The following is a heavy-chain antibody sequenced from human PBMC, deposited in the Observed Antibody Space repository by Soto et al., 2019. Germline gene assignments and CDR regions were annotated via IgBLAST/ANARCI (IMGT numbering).Heavy chain of an antibody. CDR1: GFTLRSYW. CDR2: ISYDGSNK. V-gene: IGHV3-30*18. Sequence: GGSLRLSCAASGFTLRSYWMSWVRQAPGKGLEWLAVISYDGSNKYYADSVKGRFTISRDNSKNTLYLQMNSLRAEDTAVYYCAKDGEYSSSWLYYYYYGMDVWGQGXTVTVYS. D-gene: IGHD6-13*01. CDR3: AKDGEYSSSWLYYYYYGMDV. J-gene: IGHJ6*02.